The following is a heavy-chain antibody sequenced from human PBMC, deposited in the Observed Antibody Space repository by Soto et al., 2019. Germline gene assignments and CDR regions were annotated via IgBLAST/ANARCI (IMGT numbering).Heavy chain of an antibody. CDR2: INPYSGDT. CDR1: GYTFTDYY. Sequence: QVQLAQSGAEVKKPGASVKVSCKASGYTFTDYYIHWWRQAPAQGFEWMGWINPYSGDTRYEEKFQGRANMTRDTSISTTYMELSRLTSDDTALYYCARGPSHGAFDIWGQGTVITVSS. CDR3: ARGPSHGAFDI. J-gene: IGHJ3*02. V-gene: IGHV1-2*02.